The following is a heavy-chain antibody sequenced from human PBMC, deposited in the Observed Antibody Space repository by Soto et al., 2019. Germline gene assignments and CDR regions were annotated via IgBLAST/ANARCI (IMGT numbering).Heavy chain of an antibody. V-gene: IGHV4-30-2*01. CDR2: IYHSGST. CDR3: AAGGGLPRYY. D-gene: IGHD5-12*01. CDR1: GGSISSGGYS. Sequence: QLQLQESGSGLVKPSQTLSLTCAVSGGSISSGGYSWSWIRPPPGKGLEWIGYIYHSGSTYYNPSLKSRVTLSVDRSENQFSLKLSSVTAADTAVYYCAAGGGLPRYYWGQGTLVTVSS. J-gene: IGHJ4*02.